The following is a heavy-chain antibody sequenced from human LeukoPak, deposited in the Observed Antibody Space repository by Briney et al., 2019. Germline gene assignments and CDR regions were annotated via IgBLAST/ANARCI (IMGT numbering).Heavy chain of an antibody. CDR2: ISGNGGNT. Sequence: GGSLRLSCAASGFTFSNYAMSWVRQAPGKGLEWVSSISGNGGNTYYADSVKGRFTISRDNSKNTLYLEMNNLRAEDAAGYHCANPPTVTTFNSWGQGTLVTVSS. V-gene: IGHV3-23*01. CDR3: ANPPTVTTFNS. J-gene: IGHJ4*02. D-gene: IGHD4-17*01. CDR1: GFTFSNYA.